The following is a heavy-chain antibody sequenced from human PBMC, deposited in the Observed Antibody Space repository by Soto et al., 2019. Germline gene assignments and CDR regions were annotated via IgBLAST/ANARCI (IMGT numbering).Heavy chain of an antibody. CDR1: GFTFSSYS. D-gene: IGHD6-13*01. CDR3: ARGRGAAADYFAF. Sequence: GGSLRLSCAASGFTFSSYSMNWVRQAPGKGLEWVSYISSSSSTIYYADSVKGRFTISRDNAKNSLFLQMNSLRAEDTAVYYCARGRGAAADYFAFWGQGTLVTVSS. V-gene: IGHV3-48*04. CDR2: ISSSSSTI. J-gene: IGHJ4*02.